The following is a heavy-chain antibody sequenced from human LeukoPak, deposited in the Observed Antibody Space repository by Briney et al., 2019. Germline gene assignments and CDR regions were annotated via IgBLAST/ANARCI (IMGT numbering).Heavy chain of an antibody. CDR1: GGSISSGSYY. Sequence: SETLSLTCTVSGGSISSGSYYWSWIRQPAGKGLEWIGRIYTSGSTNYNPSLKSRVTISVDTSKNQFSLKLSSVTAADTAVYYCAREGKQQLVRGFGYWGQGTLVTVSS. CDR2: IYTSGST. V-gene: IGHV4-61*02. J-gene: IGHJ4*02. CDR3: AREGKQQLVRGFGY. D-gene: IGHD6-13*01.